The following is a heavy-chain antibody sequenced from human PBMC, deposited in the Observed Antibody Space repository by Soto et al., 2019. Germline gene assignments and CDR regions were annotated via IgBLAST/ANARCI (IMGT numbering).Heavy chain of an antibody. CDR2: IRDRPNNYAP. V-gene: IGHV3-73*01. Sequence: EVQLVESGGGLVQPGGSLKLSCAASGSTLSVSEMHWVRQSSGKGLEWIGRIRDRPNNYAPVYGASVKGRFTISRDDSKNIAFLQMNSLRTEDTALYYCAIYDILTRYYLVYWGKGTLVTVSS. CDR1: GSTLSVSE. D-gene: IGHD3-9*01. CDR3: AIYDILTRYYLVY. J-gene: IGHJ4*02.